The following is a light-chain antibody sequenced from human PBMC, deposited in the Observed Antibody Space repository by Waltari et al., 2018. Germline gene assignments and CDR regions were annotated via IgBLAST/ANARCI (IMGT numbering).Light chain of an antibody. J-gene: IGLJ1*01. CDR1: STGMRH. CDR2: YNT. CDR3: QVWDRSRDHV. Sequence: SYVLTQPPSVSVAPGETATITCGGDSTGMRHVHWDQQRAGQAPRLVISYNTVRPSGIPERFSGSTSGSTSTLTISRVEAGDEADYYCQVWDRSRDHVFGTATKVTVL. V-gene: IGLV3-21*01.